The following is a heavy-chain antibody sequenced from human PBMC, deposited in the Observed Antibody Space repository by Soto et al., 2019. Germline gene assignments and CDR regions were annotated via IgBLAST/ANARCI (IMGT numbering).Heavy chain of an antibody. CDR1: GYTFTSYG. Sequence: GASVKVSCKASGYTFTSYGISWVRQAPGQGLEWMGWISAYNGNTNYAQKFQGRVTMTRDTSASTVYMELSSLRSEDTAVYYCARSSGGNFGIIIEGTNWFAPWGQGTLVTVSS. J-gene: IGHJ5*02. V-gene: IGHV1-18*04. CDR3: ARSSGGNFGIIIEGTNWFAP. D-gene: IGHD1-26*01. CDR2: ISAYNGNT.